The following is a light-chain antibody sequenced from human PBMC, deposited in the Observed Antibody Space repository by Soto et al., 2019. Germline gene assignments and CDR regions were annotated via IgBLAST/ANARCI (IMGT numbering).Light chain of an antibody. V-gene: IGKV3-11*01. CDR3: QQFNNYPQLT. CDR1: QSISTY. J-gene: IGKJ4*01. CDR2: GAS. Sequence: PGQRATLSCRASQSISTYLAWYQVKPGQAPRLLISGASMRASGVPVRFSGSGSGTDFTLTISSLEPEDFATYYCQQFNNYPQLTFGGGTKVDNK.